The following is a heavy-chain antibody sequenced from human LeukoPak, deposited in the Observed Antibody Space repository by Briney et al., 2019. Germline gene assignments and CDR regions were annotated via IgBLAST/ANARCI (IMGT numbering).Heavy chain of an antibody. CDR3: ARDLVTVTKGFDI. CDR1: DDSFSSHY. D-gene: IGHD4-17*01. J-gene: IGHJ3*02. CDR2: ISYIGST. Sequence: PSETLSLTCAVSDDSFSSHYWTWIRQPPGKGLEWIGYISYIGSTNYNPSLKSRVTISVDTSKNQFSLKLSSVTAADTAVYYCARDLVTVTKGFDIWGQGTMVSVSS. V-gene: IGHV4-59*11.